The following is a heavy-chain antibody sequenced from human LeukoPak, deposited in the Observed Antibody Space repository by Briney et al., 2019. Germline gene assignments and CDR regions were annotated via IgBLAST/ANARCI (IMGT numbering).Heavy chain of an antibody. CDR3: AKESGFSYYYYYMDV. J-gene: IGHJ6*03. Sequence: GGSLRLSCAASGFTFSNYAMSWVRQAPGKGLEWVSAISGGGGSTYYADSVKGRFTISRDNSKNTLYLQMNSLRAEDTAVYYCAKESGFSYYYYYMDVWGKGTTVTVSS. CDR1: GFTFSNYA. D-gene: IGHD3-3*01. V-gene: IGHV3-23*01. CDR2: ISGGGGST.